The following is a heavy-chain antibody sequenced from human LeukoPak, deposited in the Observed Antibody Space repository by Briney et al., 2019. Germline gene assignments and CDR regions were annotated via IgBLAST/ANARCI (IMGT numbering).Heavy chain of an antibody. D-gene: IGHD3-9*01. V-gene: IGHV1-8*01. J-gene: IGHJ4*02. CDR1: GYTFTSYD. Sequence: APVKVSCKASGYTFTSYDITWVRQAPGQGLEWMGWMSPNSGNTGYAQKFQGRVTMTRNTSITTAYMELSSLTSEDTAVYYCARETTIPPYYFDYWGLGSQVTVSP. CDR2: MSPNSGNT. CDR3: ARETTIPPYYFDY.